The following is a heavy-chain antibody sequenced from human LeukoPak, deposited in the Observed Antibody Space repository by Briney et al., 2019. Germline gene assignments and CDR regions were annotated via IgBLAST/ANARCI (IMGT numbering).Heavy chain of an antibody. D-gene: IGHD2-8*01. Sequence: TGGSLRLSCAASGSTFSSYGMHWVRQAPGTGLGWVAVIWFDGSNRDYAHSVKGRFTISRDNSYNSLHLQMNSLRAEDTAVYYCAREVSAAQYYGMDVWGRGTTVTVSS. V-gene: IGHV3-33*01. CDR3: AREVSAAQYYGMDV. J-gene: IGHJ6*02. CDR2: IWFDGSNR. CDR1: GSTFSSYG.